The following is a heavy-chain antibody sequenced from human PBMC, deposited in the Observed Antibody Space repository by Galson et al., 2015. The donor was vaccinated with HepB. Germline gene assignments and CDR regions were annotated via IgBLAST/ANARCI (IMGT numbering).Heavy chain of an antibody. V-gene: IGHV3-30*04. D-gene: IGHD2-2*01. Sequence: SLRLSCAASGFTFSSYAMHWVRQAPGKGLEWVAVISHDGSNKYYADSVKGRFTISRDNSKNTLYLQMNSLRAEDTAVYYCARNIVLVPAVMYDAFDIWGQGTTVTVS. CDR2: ISHDGSNK. CDR1: GFTFSSYA. J-gene: IGHJ3*02. CDR3: ARNIVLVPAVMYDAFDI.